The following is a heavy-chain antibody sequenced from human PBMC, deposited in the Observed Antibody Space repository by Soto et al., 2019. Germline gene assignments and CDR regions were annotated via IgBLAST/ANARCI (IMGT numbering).Heavy chain of an antibody. CDR1: GGTFSSYA. CDR3: ARDRLIITFWGVVDGRWFVFDI. J-gene: IGHJ3*02. Sequence: QVQLVQYGAEVKKPGSSVKVSCKASGGTFSSYAISWVRQAPGQGLEWMGGIIPIFGTAHYGQKFQGRVTITADESTSIAYMDLSSLRSEDTAVYYCARDRLIITFWGVVDGRWFVFDIWGQGTMVTVSS. V-gene: IGHV1-69*12. CDR2: IIPIFGTA. D-gene: IGHD3-16*01.